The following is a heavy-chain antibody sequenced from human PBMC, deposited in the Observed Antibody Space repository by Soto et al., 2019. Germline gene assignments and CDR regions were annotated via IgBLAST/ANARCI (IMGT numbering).Heavy chain of an antibody. J-gene: IGHJ6*02. CDR2: ISSSSYI. V-gene: IGHV3-21*01. Sequence: PGGSLRLSCAASGFTFSSYSMNGVRQAPGKGLEWVSSISSSSYIYYADSVKGRFTISRDNAKNSLYLQMNSLRAEDTAVYYCARGLWFGEFSEYYYYGMDVWGQGTTVTVSS. D-gene: IGHD3-10*01. CDR1: GFTFSSYS. CDR3: ARGLWFGEFSEYYYYGMDV.